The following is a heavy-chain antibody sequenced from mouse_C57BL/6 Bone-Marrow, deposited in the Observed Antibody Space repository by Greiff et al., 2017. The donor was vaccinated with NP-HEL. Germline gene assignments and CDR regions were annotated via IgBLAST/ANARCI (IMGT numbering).Heavy chain of an antibody. V-gene: IGHV1-54*01. CDR2: INPGSGGT. CDR3: ARYWPYGYYFAY. Sequence: QVQLQQSGAELVRPGTSVKVSCKASGYAFTNYLIEWVKQRPGQGLEWIGVINPGSGGTNYNEKFKGKATLTADKSSSTAYMQLSSLTSEDSAVYFCARYWPYGYYFAYWGQGTLVTVSA. CDR1: GYAFTNYL. J-gene: IGHJ3*01. D-gene: IGHD2-3*01.